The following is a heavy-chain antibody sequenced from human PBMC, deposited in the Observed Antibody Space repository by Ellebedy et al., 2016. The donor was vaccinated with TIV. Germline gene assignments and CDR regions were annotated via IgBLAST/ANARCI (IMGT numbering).Heavy chain of an antibody. CDR1: ELTVTSNF. Sequence: GESLKISCAASELTVTSNFMSWVRQAPGKGLAWVSTIAIDSTTYYADSVKGRFTISRDNSKNTLDIQMNSLRAEEPAVYYCARETYNDVDLKLWGIFDIWGQGTMVTVSS. CDR2: IAIDSTT. CDR3: ARETYNDVDLKLWGIFDI. V-gene: IGHV3-66*01. J-gene: IGHJ3*02. D-gene: IGHD3-10*01.